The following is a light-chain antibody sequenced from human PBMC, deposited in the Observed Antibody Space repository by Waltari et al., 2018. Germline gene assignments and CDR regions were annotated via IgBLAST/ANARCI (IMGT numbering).Light chain of an antibody. V-gene: IGKV3-11*01. CDR1: QSVTNY. CDR3: QKYSNSPHS. CDR2: GAS. J-gene: IGKJ2*03. Sequence: VILTQSPATLSLSPGERATLSCRASQSVTNYLAWYHQKPGQAPRLLISGASNSATGIPDRFSGSGSGTEFTLTINSLEPEDFAVYYCQKYSNSPHSFGQGTKVEIK.